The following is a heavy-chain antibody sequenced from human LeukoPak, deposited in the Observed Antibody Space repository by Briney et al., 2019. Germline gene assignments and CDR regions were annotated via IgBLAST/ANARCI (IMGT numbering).Heavy chain of an antibody. Sequence: ASVKVSCKASGGTFSSSAISWVRQAPGQGLEWMGGIIPIFGTANYAQKFQGRVTITTDESTSTAYMDLSSLRSEDTAVYYCARTVGHDYFRHYYYYMDVWGKGTTVTVSS. J-gene: IGHJ6*03. CDR3: ARTVGHDYFRHYYYYMDV. CDR1: GGTFSSSA. V-gene: IGHV1-69*05. D-gene: IGHD2/OR15-2a*01. CDR2: IIPIFGTA.